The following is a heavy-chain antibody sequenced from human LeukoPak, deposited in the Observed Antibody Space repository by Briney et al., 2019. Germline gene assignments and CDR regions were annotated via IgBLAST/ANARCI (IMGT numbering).Heavy chain of an antibody. J-gene: IGHJ3*02. Sequence: GGSLRLSCAASGFTFSSHAMTWVRQAPGKGLQWVSSIHENGGNTYYADSVKGRFSISRDNSKNTLYLQMNSLRADDTAAYYCAKDSSPDDHISSFEIWGQGSMVTVSS. CDR2: IHENGGNT. CDR3: AKDSSPDDHISSFEI. V-gene: IGHV3-23*01. D-gene: IGHD2-21*01. CDR1: GFTFSSHA.